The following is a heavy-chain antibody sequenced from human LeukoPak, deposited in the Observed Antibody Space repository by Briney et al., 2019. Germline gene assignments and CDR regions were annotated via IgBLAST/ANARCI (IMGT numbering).Heavy chain of an antibody. Sequence: PSETLSLTCTVSGGSISSGSYYWSWIRQPAGKGLEWIGRIYTSGSTNYNPSLKSRVTISVDTSKNQFSLKLSSVTAADTAVYCCARDLRTYYYDSSGYPPRAFDIWGQGTMVTVSS. CDR2: IYTSGST. V-gene: IGHV4-61*02. J-gene: IGHJ3*02. CDR3: ARDLRTYYYDSSGYPPRAFDI. D-gene: IGHD3-22*01. CDR1: GGSISSGSYY.